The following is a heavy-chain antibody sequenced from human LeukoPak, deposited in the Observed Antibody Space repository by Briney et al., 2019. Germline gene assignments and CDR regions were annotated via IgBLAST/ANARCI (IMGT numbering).Heavy chain of an antibody. D-gene: IGHD3-22*01. CDR2: FDPEDGET. CDR1: GYTLSELS. J-gene: IGHJ4*02. CDR3: VTNPRDNSGYYYYYFDY. V-gene: IGHV1-24*01. Sequence: ASVRVSCKVSGYTLSELSMHWVRQAPGKGLEWMGGFDPEDGETIYAQKFQGRVTMTEDTSTDTAYMELSSLRSEDTAVYYCVTNPRDNSGYYYYYFDYWGQGTLVTVSS.